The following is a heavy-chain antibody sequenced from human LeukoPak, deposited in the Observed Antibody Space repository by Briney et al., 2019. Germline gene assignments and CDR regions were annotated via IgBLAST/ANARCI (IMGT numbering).Heavy chain of an antibody. CDR1: GFTFSNYA. V-gene: IGHV3-23*01. Sequence: GGSLGLSCAASGFTFSNYAMSWVRQAPGKGLEWVSAISGSGGSTYYADSVKGRFTISRDNSKNTLYLQMNSLRAEDTAVYYCASRGWYYYFDCWGQGTLVTVSS. D-gene: IGHD6-19*01. CDR2: ISGSGGST. CDR3: ASRGWYYYFDC. J-gene: IGHJ4*02.